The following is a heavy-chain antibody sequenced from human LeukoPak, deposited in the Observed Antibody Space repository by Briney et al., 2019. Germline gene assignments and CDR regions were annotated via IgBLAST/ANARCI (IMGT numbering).Heavy chain of an antibody. V-gene: IGHV3-23*01. D-gene: IGHD3-16*02. CDR3: AKKGDYVWGSYRFDY. CDR1: GFTFSSYA. Sequence: GGSLRLSCAASGFTFSSYAMSWVRQAPGKGLDWVSAISGSGGSTYYADSVKGRFTISRHNSKNTLYLQMNSLRAEDTAVYYCAKKGDYVWGSYRFDYWGQGTLVTVSS. CDR2: ISGSGGST. J-gene: IGHJ4*02.